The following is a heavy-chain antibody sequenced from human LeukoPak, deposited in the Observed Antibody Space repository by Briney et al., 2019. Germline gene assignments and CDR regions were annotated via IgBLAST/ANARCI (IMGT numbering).Heavy chain of an antibody. D-gene: IGHD3-3*01. J-gene: IGHJ5*02. CDR1: GGSISSYN. CDR2: IYTSGST. CDR3: ARAPFYDFWSGYSENWFDP. V-gene: IGHV4-4*07. Sequence: WESLSLTCTVAGGSISSYNWSWVRQPAGKGLEWIGRIYTSGSTNYNPSLKSRVTMSVDTSKNQFSLKLRSVTAADTAVYYCARAPFYDFWSGYSENWFDPWGQGTLVTVSS.